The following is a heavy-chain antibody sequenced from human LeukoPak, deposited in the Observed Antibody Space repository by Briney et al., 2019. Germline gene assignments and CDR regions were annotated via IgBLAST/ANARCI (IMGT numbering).Heavy chain of an antibody. J-gene: IGHJ4*02. V-gene: IGHV4-59*01. Sequence: PSETLSLTCTVSGGSISSYYWSWIRQPPGKRLEWIGYIYYSGSTNYNPSLKSRVTISVDTSKNQFSLKLSSVTAADTAVYYCARDDYGGNSLGLIPVYWGQGTLVTVSS. CDR1: GGSISSYY. CDR2: IYYSGST. CDR3: ARDDYGGNSLGLIPVY. D-gene: IGHD4-23*01.